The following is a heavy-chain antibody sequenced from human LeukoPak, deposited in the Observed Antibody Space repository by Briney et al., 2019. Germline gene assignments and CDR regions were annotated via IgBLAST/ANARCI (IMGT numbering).Heavy chain of an antibody. V-gene: IGHV1-46*01. J-gene: IGHJ6*02. CDR2: INPSGGGT. D-gene: IGHD3-22*01. CDR1: GYTFASYY. Sequence: ASVKVSCKASGYTFASYYMHWVRQAPGQGLEWMGAINPSGGGTSYAQKFQGRVTITADESTSTAYMELSSLRSEDTAVYYCARGSKYYYDSSGYYSLYYYYGMDVWGQGTTVTVSS. CDR3: ARGSKYYYDSSGYYSLYYYYGMDV.